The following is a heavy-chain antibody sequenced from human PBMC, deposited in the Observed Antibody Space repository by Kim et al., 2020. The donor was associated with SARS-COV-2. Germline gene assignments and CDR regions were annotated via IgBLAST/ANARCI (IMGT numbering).Heavy chain of an antibody. V-gene: IGHV1-18*01. Sequence: FDQNLQGRVTVTSDTSTTTAYMELRNLRSDDTAIYFCARVPYGDYRGYFDYWGQGTLVTVSS. D-gene: IGHD4-17*01. CDR3: ARVPYGDYRGYFDY. J-gene: IGHJ4*02.